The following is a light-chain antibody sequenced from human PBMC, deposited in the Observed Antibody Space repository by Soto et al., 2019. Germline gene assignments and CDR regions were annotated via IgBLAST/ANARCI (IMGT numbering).Light chain of an antibody. V-gene: IGLV2-14*01. CDR1: SSDVGGYNY. CDR3: SSYTSSSTLVV. CDR2: DVS. J-gene: IGLJ2*01. Sequence: QSALTQPASVSGSPGQSFTISCTGTSSDVGGYNYVSWYQQHPGKAPKLMIYDVSNRPSWVSNRFSGSKSGNTASLTISGLQAEDEADYYCSSYTSSSTLVVFGGGTKLTVL.